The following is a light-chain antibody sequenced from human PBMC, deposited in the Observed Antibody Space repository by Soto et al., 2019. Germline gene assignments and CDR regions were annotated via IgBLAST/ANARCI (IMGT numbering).Light chain of an antibody. CDR1: QSVSSSY. CDR2: GAS. J-gene: IGKJ1*01. Sequence: EIVLTQSPGTLSLSPGERATLSCGASQSVSSSYLAWYQQKPGQAPRLLIYGASSRATDIPDRFSGSGSGTDFTLTISRLEPEDFAVYYCQQYGSLPWTFGQGTKVEIK. CDR3: QQYGSLPWT. V-gene: IGKV3-20*01.